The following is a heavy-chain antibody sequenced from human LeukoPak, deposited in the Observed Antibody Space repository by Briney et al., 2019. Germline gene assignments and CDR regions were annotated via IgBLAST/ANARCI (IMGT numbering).Heavy chain of an antibody. D-gene: IGHD7-27*01. Sequence: GGSLRLSCAASGFTFSSYAMSWVRQAPGKGLEWVSTISGSGGSTYYADSVKGRITISRDNSKNTLYVQTNSLRAEDTAVYYCAKDLRPWGYYFDYWGQGALVTVSS. CDR3: AKDLRPWGYYFDY. CDR2: ISGSGGST. J-gene: IGHJ4*02. CDR1: GFTFSSYA. V-gene: IGHV3-23*01.